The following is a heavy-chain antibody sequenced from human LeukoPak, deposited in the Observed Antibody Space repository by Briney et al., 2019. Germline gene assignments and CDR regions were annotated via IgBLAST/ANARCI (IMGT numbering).Heavy chain of an antibody. CDR3: ARRGLFYFDC. D-gene: IGHD3-16*01. J-gene: IGHJ4*02. CDR1: GGSISSSGYP. V-gene: IGHV4-39*01. Sequence: PSETLSLTCTVSGGSISSSGYPWDWIRQPPGKGLEWIGNIYYSGTTYSNPSLKSRVTISVDTSKNQFSLKLSSVTATDTALYYCARRGLFYFDCWGQGNLVTVSS. CDR2: IYYSGTT.